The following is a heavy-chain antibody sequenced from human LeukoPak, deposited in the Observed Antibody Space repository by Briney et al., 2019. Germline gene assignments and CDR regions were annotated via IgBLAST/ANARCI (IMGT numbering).Heavy chain of an antibody. J-gene: IGHJ3*02. CDR1: GYTFTGYY. CDR2: ISAYNGNT. Sequence: VASVKVSCKASGYTFTGYYMHWVRQAPGQGLEWMGWISAYNGNTNYAQKLQGRVTMTTDTSTSTAYMELRSLRSDDTAVYYCARGPTMRAFDIWGQGTMVTVSS. V-gene: IGHV1-18*04. CDR3: ARGPTMRAFDI. D-gene: IGHD3-3*01.